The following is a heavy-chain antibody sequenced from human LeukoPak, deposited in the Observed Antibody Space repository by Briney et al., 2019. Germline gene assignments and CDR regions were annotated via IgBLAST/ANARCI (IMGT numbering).Heavy chain of an antibody. CDR1: GYTFTGYY. Sequence: ASVKVSCKASGYTFTGYYMHWVRQAPGQGLEWMGWINPNSGGTNYAQKFQGRVTMTRDTSISTVYMELSSLRSEDTAVYYCARDLHGGTDYWGQGTLVTVSS. V-gene: IGHV1-2*02. CDR3: ARDLHGGTDY. J-gene: IGHJ4*02. D-gene: IGHD1-26*01. CDR2: INPNSGGT.